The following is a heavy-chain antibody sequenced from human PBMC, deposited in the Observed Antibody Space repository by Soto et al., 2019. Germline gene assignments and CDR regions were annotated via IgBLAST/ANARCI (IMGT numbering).Heavy chain of an antibody. CDR3: ARQMGDFRTRYTDAFDL. Sequence: PSETLSLTCSVSGGSLSSTDHYWGWVRQSPGKGLEWVASVYYSGPTYYNPSLKSRFTISVDTSKNQFFLKLSSLTAADTAMFYCARQMGDFRTRYTDAFDLWGHGTMVTVSS. CDR2: VYYSGPT. D-gene: IGHD3-3*01. V-gene: IGHV4-39*01. CDR1: GGSLSSTDHY. J-gene: IGHJ3*01.